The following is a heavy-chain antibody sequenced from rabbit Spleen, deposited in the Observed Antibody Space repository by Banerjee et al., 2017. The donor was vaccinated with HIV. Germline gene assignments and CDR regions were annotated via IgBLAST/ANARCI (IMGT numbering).Heavy chain of an antibody. CDR1: GVSFSDKDV. J-gene: IGHJ4*01. CDR3: ARDRDVGRSSDRDSMKL. CDR2: INIVTGKT. Sequence: LEESGGGLVKPEGSLTLTCKASGVSFSDKDVMCWVRQAPGKGLEWIACINIVTGKTVYASWAKGRFIMSRTSSTTVTLQMTSLTAADTATYFCARDRDVGRSSDRDSMKLWGPGTLVTV. V-gene: IGHV1S45*01. D-gene: IGHD4-2*01.